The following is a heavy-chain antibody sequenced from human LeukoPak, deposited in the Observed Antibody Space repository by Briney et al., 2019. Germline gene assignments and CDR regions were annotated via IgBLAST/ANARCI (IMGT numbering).Heavy chain of an antibody. CDR1: GYTFTDYY. J-gene: IGHJ3*02. CDR3: MRDPRTTKNAFDI. V-gene: IGHV1-2*02. D-gene: IGHD4-11*01. CDR2: IIPNSGGT. Sequence: GASVKVSCKASGYTFTDYYMHWVRQAPGQGLQWMGWIIPNSGGTNYAQKFQGRVTMTRDTSINTAYMDLNWLTSDDTAVYYCMRDPRTTKNAFDIWGQGTMVTVSS.